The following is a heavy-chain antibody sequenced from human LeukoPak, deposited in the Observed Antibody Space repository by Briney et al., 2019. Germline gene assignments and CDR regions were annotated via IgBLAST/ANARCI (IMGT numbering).Heavy chain of an antibody. V-gene: IGHV1-18*01. CDR1: GYTFTSYG. J-gene: IGHJ3*02. CDR2: ISAYNGNT. D-gene: IGHD6-13*01. Sequence: ASVKVSCKASGYTFTSYGISWVRQAPGQGLEWMGWISAYNGNTNYAQKLQGRVTMTTDTSTSTAYMELRSLRSDDTAVYYCARDRGSSSWFRLDAFDIWGQGTMVTASS. CDR3: ARDRGSSSWFRLDAFDI.